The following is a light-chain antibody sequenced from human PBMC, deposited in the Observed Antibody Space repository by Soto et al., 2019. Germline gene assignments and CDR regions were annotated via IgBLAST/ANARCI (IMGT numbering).Light chain of an antibody. CDR3: QHYGSSPPYT. V-gene: IGKV3-20*01. CDR2: AAS. J-gene: IGKJ2*01. CDR1: QSVINNH. Sequence: ETVLTQSPGTLSLSPGERATLSCRASQSVINNHLAWYQQKPGQAPRLLIYAASRRAAGIPDRVSGSGSGTEFILTISRLEPEDVAVSYCQHYGSSPPYTVGQGTKLEVK.